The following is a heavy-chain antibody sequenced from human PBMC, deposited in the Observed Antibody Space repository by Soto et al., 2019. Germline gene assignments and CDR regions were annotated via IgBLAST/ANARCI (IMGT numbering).Heavy chain of an antibody. D-gene: IGHD4-17*01. CDR1: RGSISSRNW. Sequence: SETLSLTCAVSRGSISSRNWWSWVRQPPGKGLEWIGEIYHSGSINYNPSLRSRVTISVDKSKNQFSLKLSSVIAADTAVYYCASHDYGDYVGWFDPWGQGTLVTVSS. J-gene: IGHJ5*02. CDR3: ASHDYGDYVGWFDP. CDR2: IYHSGSI. V-gene: IGHV4-4*02.